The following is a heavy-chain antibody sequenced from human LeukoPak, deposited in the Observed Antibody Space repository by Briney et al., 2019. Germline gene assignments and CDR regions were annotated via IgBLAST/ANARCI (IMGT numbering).Heavy chain of an antibody. V-gene: IGHV5-51*01. CDR1: GDNFNRHW. Sequence: GESLKISYQGSGDNFNRHWIGWVRQMPGKGLEWMGIIYLGDSDTRYSPSFQGQITISADKSISTAYLQWSSLKASDTAIYYCARHSSYTSGWPLDYWGQGTLVTVSS. CDR3: ARHSSYTSGWPLDY. J-gene: IGHJ4*02. CDR2: IYLGDSDT. D-gene: IGHD6-19*01.